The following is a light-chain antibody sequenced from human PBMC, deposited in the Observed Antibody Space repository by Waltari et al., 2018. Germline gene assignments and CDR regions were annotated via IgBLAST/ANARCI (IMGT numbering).Light chain of an antibody. Sequence: NFMLTQSHSVSESPGKTVTISCTGSSGSIASNSVQWYQQRPGSAPTTVIYEGNHRPSGVPDRFSGSIDSSSSSASLTISVLKPEDEADYYCQSYDRGNRHVVFGGGTKLTVL. J-gene: IGLJ2*01. CDR1: SGSIASNS. CDR2: EGN. CDR3: QSYDRGNRHVV. V-gene: IGLV6-57*02.